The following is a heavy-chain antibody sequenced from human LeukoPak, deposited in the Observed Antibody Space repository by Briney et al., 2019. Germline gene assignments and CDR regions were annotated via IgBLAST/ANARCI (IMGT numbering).Heavy chain of an antibody. J-gene: IGHJ4*02. CDR3: ARGRVSRLRNFDY. V-gene: IGHV4-34*01. Sequence: SETLSLTCAVYGGSFSGYYWSWIRQPPGKGLDWIGEINHSGSKNYNPCLKSRVTISVDTSKKQFSLKLSSVTDATTAVYCCARGRVSRLRNFDYWGQGTLVTVSS. CDR1: GGSFSGYY. D-gene: IGHD3-3*02. CDR2: INHSGSK.